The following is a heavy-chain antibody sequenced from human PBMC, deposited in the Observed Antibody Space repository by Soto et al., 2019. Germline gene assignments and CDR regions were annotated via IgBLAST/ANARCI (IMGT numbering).Heavy chain of an antibody. Sequence: QVQLVESGGGVVQPGRSLRLSCAASGFSFSSYGMHWVRQAPGKGLEWVAVIWYDGSDKYYADSVKGRFTISRDNSKNTLYLQMNSLRAEDTAVYSCARDRYSSGWYDLDYWGQGTLVTVSS. D-gene: IGHD6-19*01. CDR2: IWYDGSDK. J-gene: IGHJ4*02. CDR3: ARDRYSSGWYDLDY. CDR1: GFSFSSYG. V-gene: IGHV3-33*01.